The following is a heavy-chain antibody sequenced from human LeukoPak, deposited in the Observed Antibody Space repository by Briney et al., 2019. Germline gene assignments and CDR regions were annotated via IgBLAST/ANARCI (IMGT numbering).Heavy chain of an antibody. CDR2: INHSGST. V-gene: IGHV4-34*01. J-gene: IGHJ4*02. D-gene: IGHD6-19*01. Sequence: SETLSLTCAVYGGSFSGYYWSWIRQPPGKGLEWIGEINHSGSTNYNPSLKSRVTISVDTSKNQFSPKLGSVTAADTAVYYCAGGYSSGWYGGNDYWGQGTLVTVSS. CDR3: AGGYSSGWYGGNDY. CDR1: GGSFSGYY.